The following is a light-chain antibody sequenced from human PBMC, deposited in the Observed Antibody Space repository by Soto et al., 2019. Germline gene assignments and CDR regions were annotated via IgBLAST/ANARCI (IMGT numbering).Light chain of an antibody. CDR1: HDISTF. CDR3: QQLYTLPFT. J-gene: IGKJ5*01. V-gene: IGKV1-9*01. CDR2: KAS. Sequence: DIQFTQSPSLLSSSIGDRFTITCRASHDISTFLAWYQQKPGKAPKLLIYKASTLQSGVPSRFSGSGSGTEFTLTISGLLPEDFAAYHCQQLYTLPFTFGQGTRLEIK.